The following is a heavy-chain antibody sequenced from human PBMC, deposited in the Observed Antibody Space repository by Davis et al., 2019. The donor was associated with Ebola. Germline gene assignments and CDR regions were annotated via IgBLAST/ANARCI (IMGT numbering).Heavy chain of an antibody. CDR3: AREDIVVVTATYYYYYGMDV. CDR1: AYTFTSYG. V-gene: IGHV1-18*04. Sequence: ASVQVSCNASAYTFTSYGVSWLRHAPGQALEWIGWISAYIGNTTYGQKFQGRVTRTRDTSTSTVYMELSSLRSEDTAVYYCAREDIVVVTATYYYYYGMDVWGQGTTVTVSS. J-gene: IGHJ6*02. CDR2: ISAYIGNT. D-gene: IGHD2-21*02.